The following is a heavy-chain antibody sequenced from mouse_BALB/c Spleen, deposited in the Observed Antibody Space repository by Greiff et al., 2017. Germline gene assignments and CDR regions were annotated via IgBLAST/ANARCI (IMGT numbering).Heavy chain of an antibody. D-gene: IGHD1-1*01. J-gene: IGHJ3*01. V-gene: IGHV1-54*01. CDR3: ARDYDGSSPAWFAY. Sequence: QVQLKQSGAELVRPGTSVKVSCTASGYAFTNYLIEWVKQRPGQGLEWIGVINPGSGGTNYNEKFKGKATLTADKSSSTAYMQLSSLTSDDSAVYFCARDYDGSSPAWFAYWGQGTLVTVAA. CDR1: GYAFTNYL. CDR2: INPGSGGT.